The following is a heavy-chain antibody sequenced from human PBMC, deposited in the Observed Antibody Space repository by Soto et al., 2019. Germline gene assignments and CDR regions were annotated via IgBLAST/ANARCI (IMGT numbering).Heavy chain of an antibody. CDR1: GFTFSSYW. V-gene: IGHV3-7*01. D-gene: IGHD6-6*01. CDR3: ARDLGSSSSGSFDY. J-gene: IGHJ4*02. Sequence: EVQLVESGGGLVQPGGSLRLSCAASGFTFSSYWMSWVRQAPGKGLEWVANIKQDGSEKYYVDSVKGRFTISRDNAKNSLYLQMNSLRAEDTAVYYCARDLGSSSSGSFDYWGQGTLVTVSS. CDR2: IKQDGSEK.